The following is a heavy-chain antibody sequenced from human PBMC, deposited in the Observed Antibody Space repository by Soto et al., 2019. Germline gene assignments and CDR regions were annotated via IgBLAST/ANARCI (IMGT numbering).Heavy chain of an antibody. V-gene: IGHV3-48*01. CDR1: GFTFSSYG. D-gene: IGHD3-10*01. CDR3: AGDNYGVYEAFDV. Sequence: GGSLRLSCAASGFTFSSYGMNWVRQAPGKGLEWVSYISSSSRTVYYADSVKGRFTISRDNANNSLYLQMNSLRVEDTAVYYSAGDNYGVYEAFDVWGEGAMVTVS. CDR2: ISSSSRTV. J-gene: IGHJ3*01.